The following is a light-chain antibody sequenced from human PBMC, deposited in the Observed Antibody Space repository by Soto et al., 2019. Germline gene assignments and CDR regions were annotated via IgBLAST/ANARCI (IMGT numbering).Light chain of an antibody. CDR2: SAS. CDR1: QGMSTY. J-gene: IGKJ4*01. CDR3: QQLNGYQLA. V-gene: IGKV1-9*01. Sequence: DIQLTQSPSFLSASVGDTVTITCRASQGMSTYLAWYQQKPGKVPKLLIRSASTLQSGVPPRFSGGGSGTEFTLPLSTLQPDDSGIYYCQQLNGYQLAFGGGTNVEIK.